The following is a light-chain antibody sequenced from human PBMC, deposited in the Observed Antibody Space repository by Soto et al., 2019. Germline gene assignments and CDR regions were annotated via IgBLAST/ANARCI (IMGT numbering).Light chain of an antibody. CDR1: NSNIGAGSG. J-gene: IGLJ2*01. CDR2: ANT. CDR3: QSFDSSRTGLI. Sequence: QSVLTQPPSVTGAPGQRVTISCTGNNSNIGAGSGVNWYQQFPDKAPKLLIYANTHRPSGVPDRFSGSTSATSASLAITGLQNQDEADYYCQSFDSSRTGLIFGGGTKVTVL. V-gene: IGLV1-40*01.